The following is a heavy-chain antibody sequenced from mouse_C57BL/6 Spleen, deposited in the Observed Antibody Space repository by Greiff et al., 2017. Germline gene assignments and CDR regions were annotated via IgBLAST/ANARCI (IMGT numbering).Heavy chain of an antibody. Sequence: QVQLQQSDAELVKPGASVKISCKVSGYTFTDYTIHWMKQRPEQGLEWIGYIYPRDGSTKYNKKFKGKATLTADKSSSTAYMQLSSLTSEDSAVYYCARWLLRSGFAYWGQGTLVTVSA. J-gene: IGHJ3*01. CDR3: ARWLLRSGFAY. CDR2: IYPRDGST. D-gene: IGHD2-3*01. CDR1: GYTFTDYT. V-gene: IGHV1-78*01.